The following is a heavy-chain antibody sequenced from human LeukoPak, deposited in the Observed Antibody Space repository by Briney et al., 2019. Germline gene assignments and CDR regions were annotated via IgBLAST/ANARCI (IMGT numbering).Heavy chain of an antibody. D-gene: IGHD3-22*01. CDR2: ISGSGGST. V-gene: IGHV3-23*01. Sequence: GGSLRLSCAASGFTFSSYAMSWVRQALGKGLEWVSAISGSGGSTYYADSVKGRFTISRDNSKNTLYLQMNSLRAEDTAVYYCAKDLGLYDSSGYYGVIGNYWGQGTLVTVSS. J-gene: IGHJ4*02. CDR3: AKDLGLYDSSGYYGVIGNY. CDR1: GFTFSSYA.